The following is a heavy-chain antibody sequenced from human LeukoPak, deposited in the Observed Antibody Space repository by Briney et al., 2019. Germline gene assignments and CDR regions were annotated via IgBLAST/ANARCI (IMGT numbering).Heavy chain of an antibody. CDR1: GYTLTELS. J-gene: IGHJ4*02. Sequence: GASVKVSCKVSGYTLTELSMHWVRQAPGKGLEWMGGFDPEDGETIHAQKFQGRVTMTEDTSTDTAYMELSSLRSEDTAVYYCATVSSSLPWSDYWGQGTLVTVSS. V-gene: IGHV1-24*01. D-gene: IGHD6-13*01. CDR2: FDPEDGET. CDR3: ATVSSSLPWSDY.